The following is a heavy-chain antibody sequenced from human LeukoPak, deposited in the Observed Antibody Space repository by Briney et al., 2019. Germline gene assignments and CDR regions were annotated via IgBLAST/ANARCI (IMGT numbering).Heavy chain of an antibody. CDR3: ARYLGRSEDY. CDR2: ISYDENEK. D-gene: IGHD1-26*01. Sequence: GGSLRLSCAASVYAFDTYPMHWVRQAPCKGLEWVAVISYDENEKAYADSVQGRFTVSRDNSKNTLYLQMNSLRAEDTAVYYCARYLGRSEDYWGQGTLVTVSS. CDR1: VYAFDTYP. V-gene: IGHV3-30*04. J-gene: IGHJ4*02.